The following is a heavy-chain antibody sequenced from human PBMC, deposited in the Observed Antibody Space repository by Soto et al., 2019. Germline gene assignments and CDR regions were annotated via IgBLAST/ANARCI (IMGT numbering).Heavy chain of an antibody. D-gene: IGHD3-9*01. Sequence: SETLSLTCTVSGGSVSSGSYYWSWIRQPPGKGLEWIGYIYYSGSTNYNPSLKSRVTISVDTSKNQFSLKLSSVTAADTAVYYCAQSYYDILTGYYHDYWGQGTLVTVSS. V-gene: IGHV4-61*01. CDR2: IYYSGST. CDR3: AQSYYDILTGYYHDY. CDR1: GGSVSSGSYY. J-gene: IGHJ4*02.